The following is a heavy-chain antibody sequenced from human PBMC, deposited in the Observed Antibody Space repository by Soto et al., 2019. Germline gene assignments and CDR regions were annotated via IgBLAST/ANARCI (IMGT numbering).Heavy chain of an antibody. CDR2: ISYHGIDK. J-gene: IGHJ4*02. D-gene: IGHD1-1*01. CDR3: ATDGPYRYDVGYYCAH. Sequence: TGLEWVAVISYHGIDKYYADSVRGRFTISRDNSKDTLYLQMNSLRADDTAVYYWATDGPYRYDVGYYCAHWGQGPPVTVYS. V-gene: IGHV3-30*03.